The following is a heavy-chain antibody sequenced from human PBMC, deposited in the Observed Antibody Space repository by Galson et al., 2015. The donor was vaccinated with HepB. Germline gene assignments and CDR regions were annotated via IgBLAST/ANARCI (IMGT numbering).Heavy chain of an antibody. Sequence: GAEVKKPGESLKISCKGSGFTFTNYWIGWVRHLPGKGLEWMGILYPGDSETRYSPSSQGQVAISVDKSDSTAFVQWTRLKASDTAMYYCARRSYHDHKAFWFFDLWGRGTLVTVSS. V-gene: IGHV5-51*01. CDR3: ARRSYHDHKAFWFFDL. CDR1: GFTFTNYW. D-gene: IGHD1-14*01. CDR2: LYPGDSET. J-gene: IGHJ2*01.